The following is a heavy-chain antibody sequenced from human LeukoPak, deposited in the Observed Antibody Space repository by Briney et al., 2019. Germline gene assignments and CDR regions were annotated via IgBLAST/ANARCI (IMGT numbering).Heavy chain of an antibody. CDR1: GYTFTGYY. CDR2: INPNSGGT. J-gene: IGHJ4*02. Sequence: GASVKVSCKASGYTFTGYYMHWVRQAPGQGLEWMGWINPNSGGTNYAQKFQGRVTMTRDTSISTAYMELSRLRSDDTAVYYCARDFPFNYYDSSGYSFGYWGQGTLVTVSS. V-gene: IGHV1-2*02. CDR3: ARDFPFNYYDSSGYSFGY. D-gene: IGHD3-22*01.